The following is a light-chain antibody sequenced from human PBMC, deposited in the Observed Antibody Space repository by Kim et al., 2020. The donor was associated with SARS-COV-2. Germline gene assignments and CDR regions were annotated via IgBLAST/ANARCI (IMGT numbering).Light chain of an antibody. CDR1: SSNIGSNF. Sequence: GQGFTISCSGSSSNIGSNFVYWYQQLPGMAPKLLIYRNNQRPSGVPDRFSGSKSGTSASLAISGLRSEDEADYYCAAWDDSLSGVVFGGGTKVTVL. CDR3: AAWDDSLSGVV. J-gene: IGLJ3*02. V-gene: IGLV1-47*01. CDR2: RNN.